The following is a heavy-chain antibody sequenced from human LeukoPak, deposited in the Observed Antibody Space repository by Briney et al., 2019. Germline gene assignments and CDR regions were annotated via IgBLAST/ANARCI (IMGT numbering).Heavy chain of an antibody. V-gene: IGHV3-21*04. Sequence: PGGSLRLSCAASGFTFSSYSMNWVRQAPGKGLEWVSSISSSSSYIYYADSVKGRFTISRDNAKNSLYLQMNSLRAEDTAVYYCAKSKTPYCSSANCLMFDYWGQGALVTVSS. CDR1: GFTFSSYS. J-gene: IGHJ4*02. CDR3: AKSKTPYCSSANCLMFDY. CDR2: ISSSSSYI. D-gene: IGHD2-2*01.